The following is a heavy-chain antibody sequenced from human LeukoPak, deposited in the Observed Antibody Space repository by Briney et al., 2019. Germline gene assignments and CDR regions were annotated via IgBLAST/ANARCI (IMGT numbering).Heavy chain of an antibody. Sequence: PSETLSLTCAVYGGSFSGYYWSWIRQPPGKGLEWIGEINHSGSTNCNPPLKSRVTISVDTSKNQFSLKLSSVTAADTAVYYCAREPGGYDFWSGYLFPGYFDYWGQGTLVTVSS. V-gene: IGHV4-34*01. CDR1: GGSFSGYY. J-gene: IGHJ4*02. CDR3: AREPGGYDFWSGYLFPGYFDY. D-gene: IGHD3-3*01. CDR2: INHSGST.